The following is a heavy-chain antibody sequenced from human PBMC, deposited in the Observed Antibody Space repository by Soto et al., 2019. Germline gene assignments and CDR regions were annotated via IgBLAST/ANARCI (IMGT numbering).Heavy chain of an antibody. CDR1: GFTFSSYG. CDR3: TKDLGGGWIPDYFDH. Sequence: QVQLEESGGGVVQPGRSLRLSCAASGFTFSSYGMHWVRQAPGKGLEWVAVISYDGTSTDFADSVKGRFTISRDNAENALFLEMNSLRAEDTAVYYCTKDLGGGWIPDYFDHWRQGTLVTVSS. CDR2: ISYDGTST. J-gene: IGHJ4*02. D-gene: IGHD3-16*01. V-gene: IGHV3-30*18.